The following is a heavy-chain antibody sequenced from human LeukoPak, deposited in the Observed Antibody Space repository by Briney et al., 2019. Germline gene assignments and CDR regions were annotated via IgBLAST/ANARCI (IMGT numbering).Heavy chain of an antibody. CDR1: GYPISSGYY. Sequence: PSETLSLTCAVSGYPISSGYYWGWIRQPPGKGLEWIGSIYHSGSTYYNPSLKSRVTISVDTSKNQFSLKLSSVTAADTAVYYCARVQGPDIVVVPVNWFDPWGQGTLVTVSS. CDR3: ARVQGPDIVVVPVNWFDP. CDR2: IYHSGST. D-gene: IGHD2-2*01. J-gene: IGHJ5*02. V-gene: IGHV4-38-2*01.